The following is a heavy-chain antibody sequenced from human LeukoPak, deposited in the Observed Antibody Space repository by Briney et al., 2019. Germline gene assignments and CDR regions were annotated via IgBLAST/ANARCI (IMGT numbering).Heavy chain of an antibody. Sequence: ASVKVSCKASGHTFTGYYMHWVRQAPGQGPEWMGWINANSGDTNYAQKFQGRVTMTRDLSTSTVYMELSSLRSEDTAVYYCARDRWQQLVQGWFDPWGQGTLVTVSS. CDR3: ARDRWQQLVQGWFDP. CDR1: GHTFTGYY. J-gene: IGHJ5*02. D-gene: IGHD6-13*01. CDR2: INANSGDT. V-gene: IGHV1-2*02.